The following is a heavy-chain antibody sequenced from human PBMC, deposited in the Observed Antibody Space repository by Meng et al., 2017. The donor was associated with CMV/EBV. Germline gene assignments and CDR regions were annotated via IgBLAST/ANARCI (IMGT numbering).Heavy chain of an antibody. CDR1: GFTSSSYW. CDR3: ARESGPGGFGGAFDI. J-gene: IGHJ3*02. CDR2: INSDGSST. D-gene: IGHD3-10*01. Sequence: GGSLRPSCAVSGFTSSSYWMHWVRQAPGKGLVWVSRINSDGSSTSYADSVKGRFTISRDNAKNTLYLQMNSLRAEDTAVYYCARESGPGGFGGAFDIWGQGTMVTVSS. V-gene: IGHV3-74*01.